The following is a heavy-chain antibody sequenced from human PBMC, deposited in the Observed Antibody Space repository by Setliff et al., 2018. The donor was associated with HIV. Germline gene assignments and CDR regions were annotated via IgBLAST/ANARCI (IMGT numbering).Heavy chain of an antibody. D-gene: IGHD1-7*01. CDR3: VRCSNRNYVTNAFDI. CDR1: GGSFSDNY. Sequence: TLSLTCAVYGGSFSDNYWSWIRQPPGKGLDWIAEINHNGNINYNPSLKSRVTISMDPSKKQFSLKLSSVTAADTAVYYCVRCSNRNYVTNAFDIWGQGTTVTVSS. CDR2: INHNGNI. V-gene: IGHV4-34*01. J-gene: IGHJ3*02.